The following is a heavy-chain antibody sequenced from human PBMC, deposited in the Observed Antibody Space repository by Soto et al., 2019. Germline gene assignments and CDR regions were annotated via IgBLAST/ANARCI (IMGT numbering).Heavy chain of an antibody. CDR2: ISHATNTI. CDR3: AKSRDAYNFYFYYGMDV. Sequence: GGSLRLSCVTSGFTFSTYSMHWVRQAPGKGLKWVSYISHATNTIYYADSVKGRFTISRDNSKNTLYLQMNSLTAEDTAVYFCAKSRDAYNFYFYYGMDVWGQGTAVTVSS. J-gene: IGHJ6*02. D-gene: IGHD2-2*01. CDR1: GFTFSTYS. V-gene: IGHV3-48*01.